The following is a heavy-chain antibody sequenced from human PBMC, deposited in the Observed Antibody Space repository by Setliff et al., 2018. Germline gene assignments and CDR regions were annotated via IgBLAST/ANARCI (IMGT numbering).Heavy chain of an antibody. CDR3: ARDKGGGYFDS. V-gene: IGHV4-4*08. CDR2: IYPDGTT. D-gene: IGHD3-16*01. CDR1: ADSMNNNF. Sequence: KTSETLSLTCIVSADSMNNNFWTWIRRPPGKGLEWIGYIYPDGTTNYNPSLKSRMTISLDMSKNQFSLTLSSVTAADTAVYFCARDKGGGYFDSWGQGTLVTVSS. J-gene: IGHJ4*02.